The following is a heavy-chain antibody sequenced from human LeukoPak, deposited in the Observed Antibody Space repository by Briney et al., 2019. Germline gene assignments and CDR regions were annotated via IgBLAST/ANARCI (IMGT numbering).Heavy chain of an antibody. CDR1: GYTFTGYY. J-gene: IGHJ5*02. D-gene: IGHD6-19*01. CDR3: ARDGLGAVAGGNNWFDP. V-gene: IGHV1-2*02. CDR2: INPNSGGT. Sequence: ASVKVSCKASGYTFTGYYMHWVRQAPGQGLEWMGWINPNSGGTNYAQKFQGRVTMTRDTPISTAYMELSRLRSDDTAVYYCARDGLGAVAGGNNWFDPWGQGTLVTVSS.